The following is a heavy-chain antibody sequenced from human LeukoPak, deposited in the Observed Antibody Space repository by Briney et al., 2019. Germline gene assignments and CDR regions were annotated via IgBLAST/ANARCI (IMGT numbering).Heavy chain of an antibody. CDR1: GGTFSSYA. Sequence: GASVKVSCKASGGTFSSYAISWVRQAPGQGLEWMGGIIPIFGTANYAQKFQGRVTITADESASTAYMELSSLRSEDTAVYYCARDGRTTVSPRGYYYYYYYMDVWGKGTTATVSS. CDR2: IIPIFGTA. J-gene: IGHJ6*03. D-gene: IGHD4-11*01. V-gene: IGHV1-69*13. CDR3: ARDGRTTVSPRGYYYYYYYMDV.